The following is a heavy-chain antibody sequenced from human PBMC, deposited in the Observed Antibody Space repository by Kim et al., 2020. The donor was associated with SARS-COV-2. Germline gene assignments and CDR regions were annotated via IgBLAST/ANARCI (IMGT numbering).Heavy chain of an antibody. Sequence: NTNYAQKLQGRVTMTTDTSTSTAYMELRSLRSDDTAVYYCAREHVNWFDPRGQGTLVTVSS. CDR3: AREHVNWFDP. V-gene: IGHV1-18*01. J-gene: IGHJ5*02. CDR2: NT.